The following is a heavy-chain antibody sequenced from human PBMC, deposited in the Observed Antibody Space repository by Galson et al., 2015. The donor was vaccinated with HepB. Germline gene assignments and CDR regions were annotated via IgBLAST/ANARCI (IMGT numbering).Heavy chain of an antibody. J-gene: IGHJ4*02. Sequence: SLTCTVSGGSISSGGYYWSWIRQHPGKGLEWIGYIYYSGSTYYNPSLKSRVTISVDTSKNQFSLKLSSVTAADTAVYYCVGTMIVVRGLEYWGQGTLVTVSS. CDR1: GGSISSGGYY. D-gene: IGHD3-22*01. V-gene: IGHV4-31*03. CDR3: VGTMIVVRGLEY. CDR2: IYYSGST.